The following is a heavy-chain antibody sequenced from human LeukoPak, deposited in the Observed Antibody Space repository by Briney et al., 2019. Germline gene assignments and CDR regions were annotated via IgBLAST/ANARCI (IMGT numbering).Heavy chain of an antibody. D-gene: IGHD3-10*01. Sequence: SETLSLTCTVSGCTISSYYWSWIRQPPGKGLEWIGNIYYSGSTNYNPSLKSRVTISVDTSKNQFSLKLSSVTAADTAVYYCASNYYGSGSLDYWGQGNLVTVSS. CDR1: GCTISSYY. CDR2: IYYSGST. CDR3: ASNYYGSGSLDY. J-gene: IGHJ4*02. V-gene: IGHV4-59*08.